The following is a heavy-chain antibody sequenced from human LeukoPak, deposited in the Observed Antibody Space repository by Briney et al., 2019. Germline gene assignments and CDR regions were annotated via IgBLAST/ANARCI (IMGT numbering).Heavy chain of an antibody. CDR2: IYYSGST. Sequence: SETLSLTCTVSGGSISSGGYYWSWIRQHPGKGLEWIGNIYYSGSTDYNPSLKSRVTISVDTSKNQFSLKLSSVTAADTAVYYCARVECISGACSSFDYWGQGTLVTVSS. D-gene: IGHD2-8*01. CDR1: GGSISSGGYY. J-gene: IGHJ4*02. CDR3: ARVECISGACSSFDY. V-gene: IGHV4-31*03.